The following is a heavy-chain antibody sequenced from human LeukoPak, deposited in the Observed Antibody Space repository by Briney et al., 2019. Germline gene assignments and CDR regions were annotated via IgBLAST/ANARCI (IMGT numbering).Heavy chain of an antibody. CDR1: GYSFTIYW. Sequence: GESLKISCKCSGYSFTIYWIGWVRQMPGKGLEWMGIIYPGDSDTRYSPSFQGQVTISADKSISTAYLQWNSLKASDTAMYYSARRPLVPDYWGQGTLVTVSS. D-gene: IGHD3-3*02. CDR3: ARRPLVPDY. V-gene: IGHV5-51*01. CDR2: IYPGDSDT. J-gene: IGHJ4*02.